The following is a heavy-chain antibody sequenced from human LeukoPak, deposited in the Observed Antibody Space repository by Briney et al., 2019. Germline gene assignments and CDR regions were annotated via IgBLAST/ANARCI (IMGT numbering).Heavy chain of an antibody. D-gene: IGHD3-3*01. V-gene: IGHV1-24*01. J-gene: IGHJ4*02. Sequence: ASVKVSCKVSGYTLTELSMHWVRQAPGKGLEWMGGFDPEDGETIYAQKFQGRVTMTEDTSTDTAYMELSSLRSEDTAVYYCATVPRFLEWLSYFDYWDQGTLVTVSS. CDR3: ATVPRFLEWLSYFDY. CDR2: FDPEDGET. CDR1: GYTLTELS.